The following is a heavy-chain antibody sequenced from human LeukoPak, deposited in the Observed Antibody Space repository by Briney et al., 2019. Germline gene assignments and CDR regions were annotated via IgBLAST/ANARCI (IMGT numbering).Heavy chain of an antibody. CDR2: ISGSGGST. Sequence: PGGSLRLSCAASGFTFSSYAMSWVRQAPGKGLEWVSAISGSGGSTYYADSVKGRFTISRDNSKNTLYLQMNSLRAEDTAVYYCVKDVSIVGAIDYWGQGTLVTVSS. CDR3: VKDVSIVGAIDY. V-gene: IGHV3-23*01. CDR1: GFTFSSYA. D-gene: IGHD1-26*01. J-gene: IGHJ4*02.